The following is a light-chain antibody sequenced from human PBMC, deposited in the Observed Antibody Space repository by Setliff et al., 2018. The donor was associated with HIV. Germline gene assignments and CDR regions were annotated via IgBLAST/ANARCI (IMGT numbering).Light chain of an antibody. CDR1: AGAVNSGYY. CDR3: LLYYGGAQLGV. V-gene: IGLV7-43*01. Sequence: QAVVTQEPSLTVSPGGTVTLTCASRAGAVNSGYYPNWFQQKPGQAPRALIYSTSNTHSWTPVRFSGSLLGGKAALTLSGVQPEDEAEYYCLLYYGGAQLGVFGTGTKVTVL. J-gene: IGLJ1*01. CDR2: STS.